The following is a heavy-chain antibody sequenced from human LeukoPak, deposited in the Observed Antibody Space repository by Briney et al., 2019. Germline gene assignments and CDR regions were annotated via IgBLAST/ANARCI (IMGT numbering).Heavy chain of an antibody. V-gene: IGHV1-58*01. CDR2: IVVGSGNT. CDR1: GFTFTTSA. D-gene: IGHD6-19*01. J-gene: IGHJ3*02. CDR3: AAVPNASAWYWDDAFDI. Sequence: ASVKVSCKASGFTFTTSAVQWVRQARGQRLEWIGRIVVGSGNTDHAQKFQGRLTITRDISTSTAYMELSSLTSDDTAVYYCAAVPNASAWYWDDAFDISGQGAMGAVSS.